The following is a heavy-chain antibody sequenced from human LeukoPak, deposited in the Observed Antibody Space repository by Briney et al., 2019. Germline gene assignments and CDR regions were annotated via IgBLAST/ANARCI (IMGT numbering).Heavy chain of an antibody. D-gene: IGHD6-6*01. CDR2: IYYSGST. J-gene: IGHJ1*01. Sequence: PSQTLSLTCTVSGGSISSGAYYWSWIRQPPGKGLEWIGYIYYSGSTNYNPSLKSRVTVSVDTSKNQFSLKLSSVTAADTAVYYCARGSSSSAGVQHWGQGTLVTVSS. CDR3: ARGSSSSAGVQH. V-gene: IGHV4-61*08. CDR1: GGSISSGAYY.